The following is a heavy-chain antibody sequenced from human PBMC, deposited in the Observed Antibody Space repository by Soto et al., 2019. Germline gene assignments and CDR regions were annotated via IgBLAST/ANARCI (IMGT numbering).Heavy chain of an antibody. CDR2: IYYSGST. CDR1: GGSISSGGYY. D-gene: IGHD4-17*01. Sequence: PSETLSLTCTVSGGSISSGGYYWSWIRQHXXKGLEWIGYIYYSGSTYYNPSLKSRVTISVDTSKNQFSLKLSSVTAADTAVYYCARDRKYNYGDYYYYGMDVWGQGTTVTVSS. J-gene: IGHJ6*02. CDR3: ARDRKYNYGDYYYYGMDV. V-gene: IGHV4-31*03.